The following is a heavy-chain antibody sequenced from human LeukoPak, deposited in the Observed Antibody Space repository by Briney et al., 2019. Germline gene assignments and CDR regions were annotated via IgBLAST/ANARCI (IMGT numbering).Heavy chain of an antibody. J-gene: IGHJ6*03. CDR3: ARDLRYYYYMDV. V-gene: IGHV3-48*01. CDR1: EFTLRNYW. CDR2: ISSSSSTI. Sequence: PGGSLRLSCAASEFTLRNYWMSWVRQAPGKGLEWVSYISSSSSTIYYADSVKGRFTISRDNAKNSLYLQMNSLRAEDTAVYYCARDLRYYYYMDVWGKGTTVTVSS.